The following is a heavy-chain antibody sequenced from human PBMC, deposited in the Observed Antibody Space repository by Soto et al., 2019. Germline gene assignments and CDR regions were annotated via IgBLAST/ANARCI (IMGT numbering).Heavy chain of an antibody. CDR2: INQDGSEK. CDR3: SKSLDY. CDR1: GFTFSSNW. V-gene: IGHV3-7*01. J-gene: IGHJ4*02. Sequence: GGSLRLSCAASGFTFSSNWMDWVRQAPGEGLEWVANINQDGSEKNYVDSVKGRFTISRDNAKNSLYLQMSSLTAEDSALYYCSKSLDYWGQGALVTVSS.